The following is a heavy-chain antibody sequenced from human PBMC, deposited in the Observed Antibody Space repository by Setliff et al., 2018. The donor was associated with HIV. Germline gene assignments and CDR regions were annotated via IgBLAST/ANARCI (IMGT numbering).Heavy chain of an antibody. CDR2: INPKSDGT. CDR3: ARGMDYYGSGSQYYFDY. CDR1: GYSFTDYY. J-gene: IGHJ4*02. V-gene: IGHV1-2*04. D-gene: IGHD3-10*01. Sequence: GASVKVSCKASGYSFTDYYIHWVRQAPGQGLEWMGWINPKSDGTNYAQKFQGWITMTRDTSISTAYMELSRLRSDDTAVYYCARGMDYYGSGSQYYFDYWGQGTLVTVSS.